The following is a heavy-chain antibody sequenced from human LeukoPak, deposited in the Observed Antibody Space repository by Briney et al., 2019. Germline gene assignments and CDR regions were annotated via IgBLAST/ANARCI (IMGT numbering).Heavy chain of an antibody. Sequence: PGGSLRLSCAASGFTFSCYWMHWVRQAPGKGLEWEANIKQDGSEKYYVDSVKGRLTISRDNAKHSLYLQTNSLKTTQPCMSYCARDLNWNASYWGEGTLVTVSS. CDR1: GFTFSCYW. D-gene: IGHD1-1*01. V-gene: IGHV3-7*01. J-gene: IGHJ4*02. CDR3: ARDLNWNASY. CDR2: IKQDGSEK.